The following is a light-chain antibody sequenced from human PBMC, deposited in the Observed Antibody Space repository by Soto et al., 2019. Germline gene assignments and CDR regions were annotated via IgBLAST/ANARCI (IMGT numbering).Light chain of an antibody. J-gene: IGKJ2*02. V-gene: IGKV3-20*01. CDR3: QQYGSSPCT. Sequence: EIVLTQSPGNLSLSPGERATLSCRASQSVSSSYLAWYQQKPGQAPKLLIYGASSRATGIPDRFSGSGSGTDFTLTISRLEPEDFAVYYCQQYGSSPCTFGQGTKLEIK. CDR2: GAS. CDR1: QSVSSSY.